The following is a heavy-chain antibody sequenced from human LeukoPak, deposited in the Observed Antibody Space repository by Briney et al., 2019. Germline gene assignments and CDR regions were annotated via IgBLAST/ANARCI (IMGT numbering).Heavy chain of an antibody. CDR3: AKDRLTGYSYGYAFDI. J-gene: IGHJ3*02. Sequence: GGSLRLSCAASGFTFSSYAMAWVRQAPGKGLEWVAVISGSGGSIYYADSVKGRFTISRDNSKNTLSLHMNSLRAEETAVYYCAKDRLTGYSYGYAFDIWGQGTMVTVSS. CDR2: ISGSGGSI. D-gene: IGHD5-18*01. V-gene: IGHV3-23*01. CDR1: GFTFSSYA.